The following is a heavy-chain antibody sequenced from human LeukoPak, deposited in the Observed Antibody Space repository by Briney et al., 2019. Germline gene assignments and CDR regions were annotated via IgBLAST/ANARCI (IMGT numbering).Heavy chain of an antibody. Sequence: SETLSLTCTVSGGSVSSSYWSWIRQPPGKGLEWIGHIYYSGTTSGNTNYNPSLKSRVTISVDTSKNQFSLKLSSVTAADTAVYYCARGGSDYDFWSGYTNFQHWGQGTLVTVSS. D-gene: IGHD3-3*01. CDR2: IYYSGTT. CDR3: ARGGSDYDFWSGYTNFQH. J-gene: IGHJ1*01. CDR1: GGSVSSSY. V-gene: IGHV4-59*02.